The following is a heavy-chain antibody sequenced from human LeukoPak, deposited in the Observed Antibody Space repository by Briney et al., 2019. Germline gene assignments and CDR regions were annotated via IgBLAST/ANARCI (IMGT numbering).Heavy chain of an antibody. Sequence: GRFLRLSCAASGFSFSTSGMLWVRQAPGKGPDWVAVMWYDGSHEYYANSVKGRFTISRDNSKNTLYLQITSLRAEDTAVYYCARGYCTSRGCFPDYWGQGTMVTVSS. D-gene: IGHD2-2*01. J-gene: IGHJ4*02. CDR3: ARGYCTSRGCFPDY. CDR1: GFSFSTSG. V-gene: IGHV3-33*01. CDR2: MWYDGSHE.